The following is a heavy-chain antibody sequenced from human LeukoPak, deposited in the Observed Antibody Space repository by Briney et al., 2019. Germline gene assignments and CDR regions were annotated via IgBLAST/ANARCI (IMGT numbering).Heavy chain of an antibody. V-gene: IGHV3-73*01. Sequence: GGSLRLSCAASGFTFSGSDMHWVRQASGKGLEWVGRIRSKANNYATAYAASVKGRFTISGDDSKNTAYLQMNSLKIEDTAVYYCAKDRSVRGVLRVYMDVWGKGTTVTVSS. J-gene: IGHJ6*03. CDR2: IRSKANNYAT. D-gene: IGHD3-10*01. CDR3: AKDRSVRGVLRVYMDV. CDR1: GFTFSGSD.